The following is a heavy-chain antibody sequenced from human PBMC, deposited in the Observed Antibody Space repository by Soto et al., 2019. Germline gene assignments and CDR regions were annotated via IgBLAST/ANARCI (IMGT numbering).Heavy chain of an antibody. J-gene: IGHJ4*02. CDR3: ARQIYDSDTGPNFQYYFDS. CDR2: IDPSDSQT. V-gene: IGHV5-10-1*01. D-gene: IGHD3-22*01. Sequence: GESLKISCKGSGYSFAGYWITWVRQKPGKGLEWMGRIDPSDSQTYYSPSFRGHVTISVTKSITTVFLQWSSLRASDTAMFYCARQIYDSDTGPNFQYYFDSWDQGTPVTVSS. CDR1: GYSFAGYW.